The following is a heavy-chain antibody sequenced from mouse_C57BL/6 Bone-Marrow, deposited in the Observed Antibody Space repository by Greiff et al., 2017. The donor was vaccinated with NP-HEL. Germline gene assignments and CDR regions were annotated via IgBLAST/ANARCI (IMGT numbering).Heavy chain of an antibody. V-gene: IGHV5-12*01. CDR1: GFTFSDYY. J-gene: IGHJ4*01. Sequence: EVQLVESGGGLVQPGGSLKLSCAASGFTFSDYYMYWVRQTPEKRLEWVAYISNGGGSTYYPDTVKGRFTISRDNAKNTLYLQRSRLKSEDTAMYYCARPSDYYGSSYYYAMDYWGQGTSVTVSS. CDR2: ISNGGGST. CDR3: ARPSDYYGSSYYYAMDY. D-gene: IGHD1-1*01.